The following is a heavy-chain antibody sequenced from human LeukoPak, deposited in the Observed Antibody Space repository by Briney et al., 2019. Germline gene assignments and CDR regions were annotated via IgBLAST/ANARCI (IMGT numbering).Heavy chain of an antibody. D-gene: IGHD6-6*01. Sequence: PSETLSLTCAVYGGSFSGYYWSWIRQPPGKGLEWIGEINHSGSTNYNPSLKSRVTISVGTSKNQFSLKLSSVTAADTAVYYCAGAGVGSSSSFDYWGQGTLVTVSS. J-gene: IGHJ4*02. CDR3: AGAGVGSSSSFDY. CDR1: GGSFSGYY. V-gene: IGHV4-34*01. CDR2: INHSGST.